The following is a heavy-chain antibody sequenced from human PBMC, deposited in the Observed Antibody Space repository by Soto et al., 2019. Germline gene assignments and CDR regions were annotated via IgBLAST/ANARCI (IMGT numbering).Heavy chain of an antibody. V-gene: IGHV3-15*01. J-gene: IGHJ6*03. D-gene: IGHD6-13*01. Sequence: GESLRLSCAASGCTFSNGGMSWGRQAPGKGLEWVGRIKSKTDGGTTDYAAPVKGRFTISRDDSKNMLYLQMNSLKTEDTAVYYCTSVEQQLVRGGRTYSYYYYMAAWGKATTVTVPS. CDR2: IKSKTDGGTT. CDR1: GCTFSNGG. CDR3: TSVEQQLVRGGRTYSYYYYMAA.